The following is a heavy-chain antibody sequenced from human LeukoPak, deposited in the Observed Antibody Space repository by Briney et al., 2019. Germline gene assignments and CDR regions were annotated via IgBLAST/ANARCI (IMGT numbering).Heavy chain of an antibody. CDR3: AKRILVPGGYYFDY. Sequence: GGSLRLSCAASGFAFSYYAMSWVRQAPGKGLEWVSGISGTGSSTYYADSVKGRFTISRDNSKNTLYLQMNSLRAEDTAVYYCAKRILVPGGYYFDYWGQGALVTVSS. J-gene: IGHJ4*02. CDR1: GFAFSYYA. V-gene: IGHV3-23*01. CDR2: ISGTGSST. D-gene: IGHD6-6*01.